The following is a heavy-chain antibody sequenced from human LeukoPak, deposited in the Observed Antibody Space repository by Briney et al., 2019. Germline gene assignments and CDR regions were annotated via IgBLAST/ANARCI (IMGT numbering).Heavy chain of an antibody. D-gene: IGHD3-10*01. J-gene: IGHJ6*02. Sequence: SETLSLTCTVSGGSISSGDYYWSWIRQPPGKGLEWIGYIYYSGSTYYNPSLKSRVTISVDTSKNQFSLKLSSVTAADTAVYYCARDSQGYYGSGSNGMDVWGQGTTVTVSS. V-gene: IGHV4-30-4*01. CDR3: ARDSQGYYGSGSNGMDV. CDR2: IYYSGST. CDR1: GGSISSGDYY.